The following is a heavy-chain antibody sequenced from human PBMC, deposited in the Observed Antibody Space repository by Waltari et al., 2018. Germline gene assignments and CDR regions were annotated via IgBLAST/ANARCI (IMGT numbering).Heavy chain of an antibody. CDR2: IKQDGSEK. CDR3: ARGTPYSYGMDV. CDR1: GFTFSSPW. J-gene: IGHJ6*02. Sequence: EVQLVESGGGLVQPGGSLRLSCAASGFTFSSPWMSWVRQAPGKGLEWVANIKQDGSEKYYVDSVKGRFTISRDNAKNSLYLQMNSLRAEDTAVYYCARGTPYSYGMDVWGQGTTVTVSS. V-gene: IGHV3-7*01. D-gene: IGHD2-21*01.